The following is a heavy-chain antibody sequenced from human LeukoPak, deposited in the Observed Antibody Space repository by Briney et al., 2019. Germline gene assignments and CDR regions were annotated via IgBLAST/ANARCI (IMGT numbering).Heavy chain of an antibody. CDR1: GFTFSSYW. CDR3: GRGMDV. CDR2: IKQDGSEI. Sequence: GGSLRLSCEASGFTFSSYWMHWVRQAPGKGLEWVANIKQDGSEIYYVDSVKGRFTISRDNAKNSLYLQMNSLRAGDTAVYYCGRGMDVWGQGTTVTVSS. J-gene: IGHJ6*02. V-gene: IGHV3-7*04.